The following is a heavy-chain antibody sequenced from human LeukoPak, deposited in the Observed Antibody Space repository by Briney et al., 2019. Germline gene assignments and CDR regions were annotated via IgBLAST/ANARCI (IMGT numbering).Heavy chain of an antibody. J-gene: IGHJ6*03. Sequence: QTGGSLRLSCAASGFSLRNYAFYWVRQAPGKGLEWVAAISYDGSRKYFAESLKGRFTISRDNSENTVYLQMNTLSAEDTAVYYCARETSQKGAHYMDVWGKGTTITISS. V-gene: IGHV3-30-3*01. CDR3: ARETSQKGAHYMDV. CDR1: GFSLRNYA. D-gene: IGHD3-16*01. CDR2: ISYDGSRK.